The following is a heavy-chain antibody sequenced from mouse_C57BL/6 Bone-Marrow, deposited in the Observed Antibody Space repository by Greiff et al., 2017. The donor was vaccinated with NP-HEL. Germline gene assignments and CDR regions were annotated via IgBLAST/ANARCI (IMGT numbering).Heavy chain of an antibody. CDR1: GYTFTSYW. D-gene: IGHD1-1*01. J-gene: IGHJ4*01. V-gene: IGHV1-69*01. CDR3: ARSNYYYGSSYDYYYAMDY. Sequence: QVQLQQSRAELVMPGASVKLSCKASGYTFTSYWMHWVKQRPGQGLEWIGEIDPSDSYTNYNQKFKGKSTLTVDKSSSTAYMQLSSLTSEDSAVYYCARSNYYYGSSYDYYYAMDYWGQGTSVTVSS. CDR2: IDPSDSYT.